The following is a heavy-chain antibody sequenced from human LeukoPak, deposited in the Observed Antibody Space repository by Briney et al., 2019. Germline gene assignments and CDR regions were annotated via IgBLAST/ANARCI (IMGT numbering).Heavy chain of an antibody. CDR3: AKVGYFGWLGYFDY. V-gene: IGHV3-23*01. CDR2: ISGSGGSK. J-gene: IGHJ4*02. CDR1: GFTFSSNA. Sequence: GSLRLSCAASGFTFSSNALSWVRQPPGKGLEWVSAISGSGGSKNYADSAKGRFTISRYNTRTTLYLQMNGLRAEDTALYYCAKVGYFGWLGYFDYWGQGTLVTVSS. D-gene: IGHD3-9*01.